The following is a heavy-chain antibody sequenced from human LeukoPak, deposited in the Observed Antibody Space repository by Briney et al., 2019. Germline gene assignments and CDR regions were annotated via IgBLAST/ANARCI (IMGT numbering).Heavy chain of an antibody. Sequence: GASLKISFKGSGYSFTSYWIAWVRQMPGKGLEWMGIIYPGDSDTRYSPSYQGQVTISADKSISTAYLQWSSLKASDTAMYYCARRQGSSPTGFDYWGQGTLVTVSS. J-gene: IGHJ4*02. CDR1: GYSFTSYW. D-gene: IGHD6-13*01. CDR3: ARRQGSSPTGFDY. CDR2: IYPGDSDT. V-gene: IGHV5-51*01.